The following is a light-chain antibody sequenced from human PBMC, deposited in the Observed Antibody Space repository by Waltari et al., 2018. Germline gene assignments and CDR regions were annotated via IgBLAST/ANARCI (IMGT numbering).Light chain of an antibody. Sequence: EVVMTQSPATLSVSPGERATLSCRASQGIHSDLAWYQQKPGQPPRLLIYSASTRATGGPARFTGSGSGTEFTLTVRSLQPEDSAVYYCQQYNVWPPWTFGQGTKVEIK. V-gene: IGKV3-15*01. CDR1: QGIHSD. J-gene: IGKJ1*01. CDR3: QQYNVWPPWT. CDR2: SAS.